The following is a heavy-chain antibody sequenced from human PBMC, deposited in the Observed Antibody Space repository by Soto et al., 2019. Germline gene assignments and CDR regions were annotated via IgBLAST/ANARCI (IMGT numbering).Heavy chain of an antibody. J-gene: IGHJ5*02. CDR3: VRPSGSHPREGWFGP. CDR2: ISCNSVTI. D-gene: IGHD1-26*01. CDR1: GFNFDDHD. Sequence: LRLSCAASGFNFDDHDMHSVLQTPDKCLEWVSGISCNSVTINYADSVKGRFTISRDNTKRTLYLQMNNLRPAHTAMYFCVRPSGSHPREGWFGPWGQG. V-gene: IGHV3-9*01.